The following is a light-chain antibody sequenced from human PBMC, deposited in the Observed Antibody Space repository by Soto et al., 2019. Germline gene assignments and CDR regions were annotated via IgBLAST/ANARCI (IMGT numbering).Light chain of an antibody. J-gene: IGLJ1*01. CDR2: YDS. CDR1: NIGNKR. Sequence: SYELTQPPSVSVAPEKTATITCGGNNIGNKRVHWYRQKPGHAPVLVISYDSDRPSGIPERFSGSNSGNTATLTISRVEDGDEADYYCQVWDIMTDNYVFGPGTKLTVL. CDR3: QVWDIMTDNYV. V-gene: IGLV3-21*04.